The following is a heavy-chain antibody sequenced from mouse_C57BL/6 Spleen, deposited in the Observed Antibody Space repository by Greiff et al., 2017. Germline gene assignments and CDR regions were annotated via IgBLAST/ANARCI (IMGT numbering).Heavy chain of an antibody. J-gene: IGHJ1*03. V-gene: IGHV1-50*01. Sequence: VQLQQPGAELVKPGASVKLSCKASGYTFTSYWMQWVKQRPGQGLEWIGEIDPSDSYTNYNQKFKGKATLTVDTSSSTAYMQLSSLTSEDSAVYYCARGVLGHWYFDVWGTGTTVTVSS. CDR3: ARGVLGHWYFDV. D-gene: IGHD4-1*01. CDR1: GYTFTSYW. CDR2: IDPSDSYT.